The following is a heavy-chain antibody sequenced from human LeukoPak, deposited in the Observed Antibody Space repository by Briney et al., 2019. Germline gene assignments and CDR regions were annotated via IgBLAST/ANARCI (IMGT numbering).Heavy chain of an antibody. D-gene: IGHD3-22*01. CDR3: ARERGEEDYYDSSGYYYGFEFDY. CDR1: GFTFSDYY. Sequence: GGSLRLSCAACGFTFSDYYMSWIRQAPGKGLEWVSYISSSGSTIYYADSVKGRFTISRDNAKNSLYLQMNSLRAEDTAVYYCARERGEEDYYDSSGYYYGFEFDYWGQGTLVTVSS. J-gene: IGHJ4*02. CDR2: ISSSGSTI. V-gene: IGHV3-11*04.